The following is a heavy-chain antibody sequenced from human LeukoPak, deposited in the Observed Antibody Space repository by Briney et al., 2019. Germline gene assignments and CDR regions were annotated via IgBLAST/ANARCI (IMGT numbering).Heavy chain of an antibody. V-gene: IGHV4-31*03. CDR3: ARDLGGDGFNLRSWFDP. J-gene: IGHJ5*02. CDR2: IYYSGSR. CDR1: GGSINSAYYY. D-gene: IGHD5-24*01. Sequence: SETLSLTCTVSGGSINSAYYYWLWIRQPPGRGLEWIAYIYYSGSRYYNPSLKSRVSISIDTSKNQFSLNLSSVTAADTAVYYCARDLGGDGFNLRSWFDPWGQGALVTVSS.